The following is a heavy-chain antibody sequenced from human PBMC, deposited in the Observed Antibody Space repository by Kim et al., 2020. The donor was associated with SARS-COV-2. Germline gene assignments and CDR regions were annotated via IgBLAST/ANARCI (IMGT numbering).Heavy chain of an antibody. CDR3: ARAGPRSAMAKWAFDY. CDR2: IYSGGST. CDR1: GFTVSSNY. Sequence: GGSLRLSCAASGFTVSSNYMSWVRQAPGKGLEWVSVIYSGGSTYYADSVKGRFTISRDNSKNTLYLQMNSLRAEDTAVYYCARAGPRSAMAKWAFDYWGQGTLVTVSS. J-gene: IGHJ4*02. V-gene: IGHV3-53*01. D-gene: IGHD5-18*01.